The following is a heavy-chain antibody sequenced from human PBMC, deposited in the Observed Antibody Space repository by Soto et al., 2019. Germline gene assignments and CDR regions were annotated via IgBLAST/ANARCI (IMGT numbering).Heavy chain of an antibody. CDR1: GFTFDDYT. V-gene: IGHV3-43*01. J-gene: IGHJ4*02. CDR2: ISWDGGST. D-gene: IGHD2-15*01. CDR3: AKDIMGATDCSGGSCYSFDY. Sequence: GGSLRLSCAASGFTFDDYTMHWVRQAPGKGLEWVSLISWDGGSTYYADSVKGRFTISRDNSKNSLYLQMNSLRTEDTALYYCAKDIMGATDCSGGSCYSFDYWGQGTLVTVSS.